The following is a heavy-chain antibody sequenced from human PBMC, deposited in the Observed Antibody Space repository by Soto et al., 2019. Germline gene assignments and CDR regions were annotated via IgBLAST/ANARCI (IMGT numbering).Heavy chain of an antibody. J-gene: IGHJ5*02. CDR2: INHSGST. Sequence: QVQLQQWGAGLLKPSETLSLTCAVYGGSFSGYYWSWIRQPPGKGLEWIGEINHSGSTNYNPSLKSRVTISVDTSKNQFSLKLSSVTAADTAVYYCARRLSRRWLSGRRFDPWGQGTLVTVSS. CDR3: ARRLSRRWLSGRRFDP. D-gene: IGHD2-15*01. CDR1: GGSFSGYY. V-gene: IGHV4-34*01.